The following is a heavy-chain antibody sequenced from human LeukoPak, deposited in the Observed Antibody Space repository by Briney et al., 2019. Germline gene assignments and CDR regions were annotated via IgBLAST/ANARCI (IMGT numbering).Heavy chain of an antibody. CDR1: GFTFSSYA. V-gene: IGHV3-30*04. Sequence: GGSLRLSCAASGFTFSSYAMYWVRQAPGKGLEWVAVISYDGSDKFYADSVKGRFTTSRDSSKNTLYLQMNSLRPEDTAVYYCARARPSMWIDYWGQGTLVTVSS. CDR3: ARARPSMWIDY. D-gene: IGHD5-12*01. J-gene: IGHJ4*02. CDR2: ISYDGSDK.